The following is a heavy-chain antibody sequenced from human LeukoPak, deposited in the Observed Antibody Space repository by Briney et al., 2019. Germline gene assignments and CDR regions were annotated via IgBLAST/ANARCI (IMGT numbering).Heavy chain of an antibody. CDR1: GGTFSSYA. Sequence: SVKVSCKASGGTFSSYAISWVRQAPGQGLEWMGRIIPIFGTANYAQKFQGRATITTDESTSTAYMELSSLRSEDTAVYYCARDGNYYDSSGYYPFDYWGQGTLVTVS. D-gene: IGHD3-22*01. J-gene: IGHJ4*02. V-gene: IGHV1-69*05. CDR3: ARDGNYYDSSGYYPFDY. CDR2: IIPIFGTA.